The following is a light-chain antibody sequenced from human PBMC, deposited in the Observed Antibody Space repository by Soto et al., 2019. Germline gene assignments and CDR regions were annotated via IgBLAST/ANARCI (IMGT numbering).Light chain of an antibody. V-gene: IGKV3-20*01. CDR1: QTIDNIS. CDR3: QPYSGSPET. CDR2: DTS. Sequence: EIVLTQSPGTLSLSPGERAALSCRASQTIDNISSAWYQHKPGRTPRLLIYDTSTMATGTPDRFIGSGSVTDFTLTISRLEPEDLAVYYCQPYSGSPETFGPGTKVEIK. J-gene: IGKJ1*01.